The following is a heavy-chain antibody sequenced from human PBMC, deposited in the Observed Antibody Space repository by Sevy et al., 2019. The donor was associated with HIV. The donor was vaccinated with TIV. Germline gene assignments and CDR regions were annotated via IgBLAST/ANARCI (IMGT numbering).Heavy chain of an antibody. CDR1: GFTFSSYW. CDR3: ATSAGET. CDR2: IKQDGSEK. V-gene: IGHV3-7*01. Sequence: GGSLRLSCAASGFTFSSYWMNWIRQAPGKGLEWVANIKQDGSEKYYVDSVKGRLTISRDNAKNSFYLEMNTLRAEDTAVYYCATSAGETWGQGTLVTVSS. J-gene: IGHJ5*02. D-gene: IGHD3-16*01.